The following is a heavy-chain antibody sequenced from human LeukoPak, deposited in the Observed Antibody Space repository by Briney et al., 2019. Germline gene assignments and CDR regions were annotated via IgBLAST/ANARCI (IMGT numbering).Heavy chain of an antibody. Sequence: PSETLSRTCTVSGGSISSYYWSWIRQPPGKGLEWIGYIYYSGSTNYNPSLKSRVTISVDTSKNQFSLKLSSVTAADTAVYYCARARGVIPVAFDIWGQGTMVTVSS. D-gene: IGHD3-10*01. J-gene: IGHJ3*02. CDR2: IYYSGST. CDR3: ARARGVIPVAFDI. CDR1: GGSISSYY. V-gene: IGHV4-59*01.